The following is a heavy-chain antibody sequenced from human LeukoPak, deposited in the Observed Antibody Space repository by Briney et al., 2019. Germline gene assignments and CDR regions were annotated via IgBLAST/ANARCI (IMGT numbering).Heavy chain of an antibody. J-gene: IGHJ4*02. CDR3: ARDPDYYDSSGPRDY. CDR2: ISSSSSYI. CDR1: GFTFSSYS. D-gene: IGHD3-22*01. V-gene: IGHV3-21*04. Sequence: KAGGSLRLSCAASGFTFSSYSMNWVRQAPGKGLEWVSSISSSSSYIYYADCVKGRFTISRDNSKNTLYLQMNSLRAEDTAVYYCARDPDYYDSSGPRDYWGQGTLVTVSS.